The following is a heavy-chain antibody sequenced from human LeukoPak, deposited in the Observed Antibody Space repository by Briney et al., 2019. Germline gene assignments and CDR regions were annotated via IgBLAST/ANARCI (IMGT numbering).Heavy chain of an antibody. CDR1: GGTFNSLA. D-gene: IGHD6-13*01. CDR2: IIPSFGTP. Sequence: SVKVSCKASGGTFNSLAISWVRQAPGQGLEWMGGIIPSFGTPDYAQRFQDTVSITADESMSTAYMELSSLRSEDTAVYYCARGYSSSWYLFDYWGQGTLVTVSS. V-gene: IGHV1-69*13. CDR3: ARGYSSSWYLFDY. J-gene: IGHJ4*02.